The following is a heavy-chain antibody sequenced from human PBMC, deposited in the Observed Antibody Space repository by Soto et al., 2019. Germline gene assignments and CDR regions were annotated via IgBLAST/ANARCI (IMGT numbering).Heavy chain of an antibody. CDR2: INAGNGNT. V-gene: IGHV1-3*01. J-gene: IGHJ4*02. D-gene: IGHD1-26*01. CDR1: GYTFTSYA. Sequence: SVKVSCKASGYTFTSYAMHWVRQAPGQRLEWMGWINAGNGNTKYSQKFQGRVTITRDTSASTAYMELSSLRSEDTAVYYCARDGGRSRDFDYWGQGTLVTVSS. CDR3: ARDGGRSRDFDY.